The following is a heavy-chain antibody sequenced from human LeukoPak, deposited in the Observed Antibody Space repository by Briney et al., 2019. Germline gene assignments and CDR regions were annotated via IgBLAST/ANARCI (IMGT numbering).Heavy chain of an antibody. CDR3: ARVLGSSSWIFDY. CDR1: GFTFSSYS. J-gene: IGHJ4*02. V-gene: IGHV3-21*01. CDR2: ISSSSSYI. D-gene: IGHD6-13*01. Sequence: GGSLRLTCAASGFTFSSYSMNWVRQAPGKGLEWVSSISSSSSYIYYADSEKGRFTISRDNAKNSLYLQMNSLRAEDTAVYYCARVLGSSSWIFDYWGQGTLVTVSS.